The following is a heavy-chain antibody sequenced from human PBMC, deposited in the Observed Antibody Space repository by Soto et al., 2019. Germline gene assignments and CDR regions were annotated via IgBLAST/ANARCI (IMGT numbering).Heavy chain of an antibody. J-gene: IGHJ5*02. D-gene: IGHD3-3*01. CDR1: GLTFSSYW. Sequence: GGSLRLSCEASGLTFSSYWMTWVRQAPGKGLEWVADIKPDGSEKYYVDSVGGRFTISRDNAKNSIYLEMNSLRVEDTAVYYCARSITTLGVVTISDDNWFDPWGQGTPVTVSS. CDR2: IKPDGSEK. V-gene: IGHV3-7*03. CDR3: ARSITTLGVVTISDDNWFDP.